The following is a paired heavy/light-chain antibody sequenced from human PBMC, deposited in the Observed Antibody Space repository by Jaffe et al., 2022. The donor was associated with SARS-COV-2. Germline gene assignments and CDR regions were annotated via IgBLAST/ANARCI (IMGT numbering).Light chain of an antibody. CDR2: KAS. V-gene: IGKV1-5*03. Sequence: DIQMTQSPSTLSASVGDRVTITCRASQSIGSWLAWYQQKPGRAPNLLIFKASTLETGVPSRFSGGGSGTEFTLTISSLQPGDFATYYCQQYNTYSQTFGQGTKLEIK. CDR1: QSIGSW. CDR3: QQYNTYSQT. J-gene: IGKJ1*01.
Heavy chain of an antibody. D-gene: IGHD3-10*01. CDR3: ARHYFGSDRADDY. CDR1: GYSFTNYW. Sequence: EVQLVQSGAEVKKPGESLKISCKGFGYSFTNYWISWVRQMPGKGLEWMGKIDPSDSYTKYSPSFQGHVTLSADKSLSIAYLQWSSLKASDTAIYYCARHYFGSDRADDYWGQGTLVTVSS. V-gene: IGHV5-10-1*03. CDR2: IDPSDSYT. J-gene: IGHJ4*02.